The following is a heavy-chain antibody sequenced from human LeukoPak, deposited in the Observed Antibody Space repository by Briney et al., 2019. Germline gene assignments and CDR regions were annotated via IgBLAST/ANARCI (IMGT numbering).Heavy chain of an antibody. CDR2: IYYSGST. CDR1: GGSISSGGYY. D-gene: IGHD3-16*01. V-gene: IGHV4-61*08. Sequence: SETLSLTCTVSGGSISSGGYYWSWIRQPPGKGLEWIGYIYYSGSTNYNPSLKSRVTISVDTSKNQFSLKLSSVTAADTAVYYCARDLGGLADYWGQGTLVTVSS. J-gene: IGHJ4*02. CDR3: ARDLGGLADY.